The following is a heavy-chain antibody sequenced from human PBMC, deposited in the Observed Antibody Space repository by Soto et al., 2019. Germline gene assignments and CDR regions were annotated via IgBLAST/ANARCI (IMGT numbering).Heavy chain of an antibody. J-gene: IGHJ4*02. D-gene: IGHD3-3*01. CDR3: AREDLTDRSDDYFDY. V-gene: IGHV3-23*01. CDR2: IGASGDIT. CDR1: GFSFKNFA. Sequence: GGSLRLSCAASGFSFKNFAMSWVRQAPGKGLEWVAGIGASGDITWYADSVKGRLSISRDNSKNTLYLQLNSLRFENTAVYYCAREDLTDRSDDYFDYCGPRSLVTVSS.